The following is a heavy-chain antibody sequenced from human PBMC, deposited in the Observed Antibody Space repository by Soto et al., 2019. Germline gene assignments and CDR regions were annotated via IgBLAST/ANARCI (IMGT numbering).Heavy chain of an antibody. CDR1: GGTFSSYT. Sequence: QVQLVQSGAEVKKPGSSVKVSCKASGGTFSSYTISWVRQAPGQGLEWMGRIIPILGIANYAQKFQGRVTITADKSTSTAYRELSSLRSEDTAVYYCARPDYGGNSMDYWGQGTLVTVSS. CDR3: ARPDYGGNSMDY. D-gene: IGHD4-17*01. V-gene: IGHV1-69*02. J-gene: IGHJ4*02. CDR2: IIPILGIA.